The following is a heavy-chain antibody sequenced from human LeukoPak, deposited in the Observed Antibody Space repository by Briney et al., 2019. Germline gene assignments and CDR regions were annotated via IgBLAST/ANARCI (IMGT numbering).Heavy chain of an antibody. Sequence: SETLSLTCTVSGGSISSNSYYWGWIRQPPGKGLEWIGSIFYGGSTYSNPSLKRRVTISVDTSKNQFSLILTSVTAADTAVYYCARGPPYYYYYYYMDVWGKGTTVTVSS. J-gene: IGHJ6*03. CDR1: GGSISSNSYY. CDR3: ARGPPYYYYYYYMDV. CDR2: IFYGGST. V-gene: IGHV4-39*07.